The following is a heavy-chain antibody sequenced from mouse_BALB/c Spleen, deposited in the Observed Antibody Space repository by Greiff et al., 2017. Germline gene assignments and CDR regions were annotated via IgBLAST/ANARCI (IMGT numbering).Heavy chain of an antibody. Sequence: EVQLQQSGPGLVKPSQSLSLTCTVTGYSITSDYAWHWIRQFPGNKLEWMGYISYSGSTSYNPSLKSRISITRDTSKNQFFLQLNSVTTEDTATYYCARFYYGSSYDYYAMDYWGQGTAVTVSS. V-gene: IGHV3-2*02. CDR1: GYSITSDYA. D-gene: IGHD1-1*01. J-gene: IGHJ4*01. CDR2: ISYSGST. CDR3: ARFYYGSSYDYYAMDY.